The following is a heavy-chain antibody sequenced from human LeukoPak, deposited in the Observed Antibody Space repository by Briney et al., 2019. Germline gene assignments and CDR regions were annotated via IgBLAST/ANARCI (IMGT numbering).Heavy chain of an antibody. CDR1: GGTFSSYA. CDR3: ARSGGYFEAWTS. J-gene: IGHJ4*02. Sequence: SVKVSCKASGGTFSSYAISWVRQAPAQGLEWMGGVIPIFGTANYAQKFQGRVTITTDDSTSTDYMELSSLRSDDTAVYYCARSGGYFEAWTSWGQGTLVTVSS. D-gene: IGHD3-22*01. V-gene: IGHV1-69*05. CDR2: VIPIFGTA.